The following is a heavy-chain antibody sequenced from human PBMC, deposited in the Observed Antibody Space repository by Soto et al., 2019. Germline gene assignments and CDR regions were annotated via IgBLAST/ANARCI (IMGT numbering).Heavy chain of an antibody. V-gene: IGHV3-48*02. CDR3: ARITYYYDSSGPT. J-gene: IGHJ4*02. CDR2: ISSSSSTI. D-gene: IGHD3-22*01. Sequence: GGALRLSCAASGFTFSSYSMNVVRQAPGKGLEWVSYISSSSSTIYYADSVKGRFTISRDNAKNSLYLQMNSLRDEDTAVYYCARITYYYDSSGPTWGQGTLVTVSS. CDR1: GFTFSSYS.